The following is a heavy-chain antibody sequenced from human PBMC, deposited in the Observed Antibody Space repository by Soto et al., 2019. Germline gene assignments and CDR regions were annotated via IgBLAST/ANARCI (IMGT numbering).Heavy chain of an antibody. CDR1: GYTFDNYW. CDR3: VRYRSRDYYYGMDV. J-gene: IGHJ6*02. CDR2: IYPGDSDR. D-gene: IGHD1-26*01. V-gene: IGHV5-51*01. Sequence: GESLKISCKASGYTFDNYWIGWVRQMPGKGLEWMAIIYPGDSDRRYSPSFQGQVTISADQSISTAYLQWSSLKASDTANYYCVRYRSRDYYYGMDVWGQGTTVTVS.